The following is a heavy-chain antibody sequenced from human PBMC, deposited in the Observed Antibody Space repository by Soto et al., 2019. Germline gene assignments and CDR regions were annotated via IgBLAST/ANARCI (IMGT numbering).Heavy chain of an antibody. J-gene: IGHJ3*02. Sequence: GGSLRLSCAASGFTFSSYSMNWVLQAPGKGLEWVSYISSSSSTIYYADSVKGRFTISRDNAKNSPYLQMNSLRAEDTAVYYCATELVVVAAVAFDIRGQGTMVTVSS. CDR2: ISSSSSTI. CDR3: ATELVVVAAVAFDI. D-gene: IGHD2-15*01. V-gene: IGHV3-48*01. CDR1: GFTFSSYS.